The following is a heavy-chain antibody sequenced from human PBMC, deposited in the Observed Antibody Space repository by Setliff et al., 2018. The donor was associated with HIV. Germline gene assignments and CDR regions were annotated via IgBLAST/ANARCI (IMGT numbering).Heavy chain of an antibody. Sequence: SETLSLTCAVSGYSISSGYYWSWIRQPPGKGLEWIGNTYDSESTYYNPSLKSRVTMSVDTSKNQFSLKLTSVTASDTAVYYCARAAAGNTGPFDLWGQGSPVTVS. V-gene: IGHV4-38-2*01. J-gene: IGHJ4*02. CDR1: GYSISSGYY. CDR3: ARAAAGNTGPFDL. D-gene: IGHD4-17*01. CDR2: TYDSEST.